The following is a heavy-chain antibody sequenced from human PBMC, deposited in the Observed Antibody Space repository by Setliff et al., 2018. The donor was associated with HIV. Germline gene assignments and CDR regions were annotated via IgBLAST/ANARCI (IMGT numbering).Heavy chain of an antibody. Sequence: PGGSLRLSCAVSGVTYNDHFMDWVRQAPGKGLEWVGRIKSKTDGGTTDYAAPVKGRFTISRDDSKNTVYLQMNSLKTEDTAVYYCTSRSWGQGTLVTVSS. CDR2: IKSKTDGGTT. J-gene: IGHJ5*02. CDR1: GVTYNDHF. CDR3: TSRS. V-gene: IGHV3-15*01.